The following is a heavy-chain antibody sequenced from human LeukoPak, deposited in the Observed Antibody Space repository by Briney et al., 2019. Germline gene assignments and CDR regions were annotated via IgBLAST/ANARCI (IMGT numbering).Heavy chain of an antibody. Sequence: GGSLRLSCAASGFSFNTYAMHWFRQAPGKGLEWVAVISYDGLNKYYADSAKGRFTISRDNSRNTLHLQMSSLRTKDTAVYYCARALDYWGQGTLVTVSS. CDR1: GFSFNTYA. CDR3: ARALDY. CDR2: ISYDGLNK. V-gene: IGHV3-30-3*01. J-gene: IGHJ4*02.